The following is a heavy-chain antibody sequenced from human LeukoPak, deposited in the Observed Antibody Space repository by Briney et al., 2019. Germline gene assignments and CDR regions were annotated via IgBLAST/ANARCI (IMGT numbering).Heavy chain of an antibody. CDR3: ARGSYYLDC. J-gene: IGHJ4*02. Sequence: GGSLRLSCAASGFTFSSYWMHWVRQAPGKGLVWASRINSDESTTNYADSVKGRFTISRDNAKNTLYLQMNSLRAEDTAVYYCARGSYYLDCWGQGILVTVSS. CDR2: INSDESTT. CDR1: GFTFSSYW. V-gene: IGHV3-74*01.